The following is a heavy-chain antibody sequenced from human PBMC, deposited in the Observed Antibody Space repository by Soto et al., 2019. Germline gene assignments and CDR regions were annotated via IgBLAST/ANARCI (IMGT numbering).Heavy chain of an antibody. D-gene: IGHD3-10*01. V-gene: IGHV3-9*01. CDR2: ISWNSGSI. J-gene: IGHJ4*02. CDR1: GFTFDDYA. Sequence: DVHLVESGGGLVQPGRSLRLSCATSGFTFDDYAIHWVRQVPGKGLEWVSGISWNSGSIGYADSVKGRFTISRDNAKSSLYLQRNSLRGEDTALYYCVKDIYGSRSSTFDYWGQGTRVTVSS. CDR3: VKDIYGSRSSTFDY.